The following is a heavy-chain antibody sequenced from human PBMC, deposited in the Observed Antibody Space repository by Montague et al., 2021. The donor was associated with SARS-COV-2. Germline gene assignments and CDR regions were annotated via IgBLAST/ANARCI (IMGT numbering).Heavy chain of an antibody. V-gene: IGHV4-59*01. CDR2: TYYSGSA. J-gene: IGHJ4*02. Sequence: SETLSLTCTVSGASINAYYWTWIRQPPGKGLEYIGFTYYSGSANYNPSLKSRVTISVDKSKNQFSLTLTSATAADTAMYYCARLAPERHCSVATCSQNWGQGILVTVSS. D-gene: IGHD2-2*01. CDR3: ARLAPERHCSVATCSQN. CDR1: GASINAYY.